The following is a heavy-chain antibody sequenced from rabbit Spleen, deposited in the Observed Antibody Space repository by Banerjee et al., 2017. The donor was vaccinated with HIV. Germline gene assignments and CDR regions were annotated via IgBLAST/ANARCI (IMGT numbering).Heavy chain of an antibody. CDR1: GVSFSFNSY. Sequence: QSLEESGGDLVKPGASLTLTCTASGVSFSFNSYMCWVRQAPGKGLEWIACIDTDSSGFTYFASWAKGRYTISKTSTTTVTLQMPSLTAADTATYFCARDGYSRGWGIILYYFNLWGPGTLVTVS. V-gene: IGHV1S40*01. D-gene: IGHD4-1*01. J-gene: IGHJ4*01. CDR3: ARDGYSRGWGIILYYFNL. CDR2: IDTDSSGFT.